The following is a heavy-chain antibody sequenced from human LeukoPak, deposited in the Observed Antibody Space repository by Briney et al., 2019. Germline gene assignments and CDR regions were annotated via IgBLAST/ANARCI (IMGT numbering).Heavy chain of an antibody. D-gene: IGHD6-13*01. CDR3: ARARSSWYFDY. V-gene: IGHV3-48*03. CDR2: ISSSGSTI. Sequence: GGSLRLSCAASGFTFSSYVMHWVRQAPGKGLEWVSYISSSGSTIYYADSVKGRFTISRDNAKNSLYLQMNSLRAEDTAVYYCARARSSWYFDYWGQGTLVTVSS. J-gene: IGHJ4*02. CDR1: GFTFSSYV.